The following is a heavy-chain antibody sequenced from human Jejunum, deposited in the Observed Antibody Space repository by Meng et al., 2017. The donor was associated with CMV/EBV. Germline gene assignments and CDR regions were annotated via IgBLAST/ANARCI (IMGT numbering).Heavy chain of an antibody. D-gene: IGHD3-3*01. Sequence: LSWVRKGPGKGLECDGLIRSKRNGVTTEYAASVIGRFTIARDDSKNTLYLQMNSLRAEDSAVYYCARDHFGVVISPYYYYGMDVWGRGTTVTVSS. CDR3: ARDHFGVVISPYYYYGMDV. V-gene: IGHV3-15*01. CDR2: IRSKRNGVTT. J-gene: IGHJ6*02.